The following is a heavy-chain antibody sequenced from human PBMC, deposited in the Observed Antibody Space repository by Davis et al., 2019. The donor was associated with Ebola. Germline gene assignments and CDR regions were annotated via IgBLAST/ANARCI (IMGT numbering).Heavy chain of an antibody. V-gene: IGHV4-38-2*02. CDR1: GYSISSGYY. D-gene: IGHD2-2*01. CDR2: IYHSGST. J-gene: IGHJ3*02. Sequence: PSETLSLTCAVSGYSISSGYYWGWIRQPPGKGLEWIGSIYHSGSTYYNPSLKSRVTISVDTSKNQFSLKLSSVTAADTAVYYCAREAYQLPSDAFDIWGQGTMVTVSS. CDR3: AREAYQLPSDAFDI.